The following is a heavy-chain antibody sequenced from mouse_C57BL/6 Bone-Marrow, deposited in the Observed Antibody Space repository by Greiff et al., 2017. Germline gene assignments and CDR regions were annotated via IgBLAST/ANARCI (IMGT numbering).Heavy chain of an antibody. CDR2: INPSSGYT. D-gene: IGHD1-2*01. V-gene: IGHV1-4*01. Sequence: VKLVESGAELARPGASVKMSCKASGYTFTSYTMHWVKQRPGQGLEWIGYINPSSGYTKYNQKFKDKATLTADKSSSTAYMQLSSLTSEDSAVYYCAITTAFDYWGQGTTLTVSS. CDR1: GYTFTSYT. CDR3: AITTAFDY. J-gene: IGHJ2*01.